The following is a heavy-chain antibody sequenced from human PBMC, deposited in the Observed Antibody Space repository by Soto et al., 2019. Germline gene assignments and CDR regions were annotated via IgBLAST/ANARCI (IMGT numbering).Heavy chain of an antibody. CDR2: ISWDGGST. CDR1: GFTFDDYA. D-gene: IGHD3-22*01. J-gene: IGHJ4*02. Sequence: GSLRLSCAASGFTFDDYAMHWVRQAPGKGLEWVSLISWDGGSTYYADSVKGRFTISRDNSKNSLYPQMNSLRAEDTALYYCAKDMGDSSGSLLDYWGQGTLVTVSS. CDR3: AKDMGDSSGSLLDY. V-gene: IGHV3-43D*04.